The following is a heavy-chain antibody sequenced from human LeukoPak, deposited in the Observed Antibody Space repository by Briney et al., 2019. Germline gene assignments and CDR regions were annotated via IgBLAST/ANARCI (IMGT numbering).Heavy chain of an antibody. V-gene: IGHV4-61*02. Sequence: SGTLSLTCTVSGGSLSSGSYYWRWVRQPAGTGLEWIGRIYTGGSTNYNPSLKSRVTISVDTSKNQFSLNLNSVTAADTAVYYCARERDGSGTQRGLDYWGQGTLVSVSS. CDR1: GGSLSSGSYY. J-gene: IGHJ4*02. CDR3: ARERDGSGTQRGLDY. CDR2: IYTGGST. D-gene: IGHD3-10*01.